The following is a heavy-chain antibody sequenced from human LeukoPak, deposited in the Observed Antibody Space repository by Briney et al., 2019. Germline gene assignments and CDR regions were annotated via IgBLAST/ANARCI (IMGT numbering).Heavy chain of an antibody. V-gene: IGHV3-30*02. CDR3: AKGYYDSSAFDM. J-gene: IGHJ3*02. CDR1: GFTFSNYG. Sequence: GGSPRLSCAASGFTFSNYGMDWVRQGPGKRLEWVAFIRYDGSNQYYTDSVKGRFTISRDNSKNTLFLQMNSLRAEDTAVYYCAKGYYDSSAFDMWGQGTMVTVSS. D-gene: IGHD3-22*01. CDR2: IRYDGSNQ.